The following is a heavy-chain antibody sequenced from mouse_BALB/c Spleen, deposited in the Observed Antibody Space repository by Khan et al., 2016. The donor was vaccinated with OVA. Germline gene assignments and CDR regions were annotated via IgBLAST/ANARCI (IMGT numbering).Heavy chain of an antibody. D-gene: IGHD2-3*01. Sequence: EVELVESGPGLVKPSQSLSLTCTVTGYSITSYYAWNWIRQFPGNKLEWMGYISSSGSTNYNPALKSRISITRDTSKNQFFLQLNSLTTEDTATYYCAKDGSRYNYAMDYWGQGTSVTVSS. CDR2: ISSSGST. V-gene: IGHV3-2*02. CDR3: AKDGSRYNYAMDY. CDR1: GYSITSYYA. J-gene: IGHJ4*01.